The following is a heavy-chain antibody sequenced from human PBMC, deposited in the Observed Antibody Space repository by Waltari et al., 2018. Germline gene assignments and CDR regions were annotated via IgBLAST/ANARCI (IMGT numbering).Heavy chain of an antibody. Sequence: EVQLLESGGGLVQPGGSLRLSCSASGFAFSSYAMIWVRQAPGKGLGWVSAISGSGGSTYSADSVKGRFNISRDNSKNTLYLQMNSLRVEDTAIYYCAKGRVPAAAIYYFDTWGQGTLVTVSS. CDR1: GFAFSSYA. V-gene: IGHV3-23*01. J-gene: IGHJ4*02. CDR3: AKGRVPAAAIYYFDT. CDR2: ISGSGGST. D-gene: IGHD2-2*01.